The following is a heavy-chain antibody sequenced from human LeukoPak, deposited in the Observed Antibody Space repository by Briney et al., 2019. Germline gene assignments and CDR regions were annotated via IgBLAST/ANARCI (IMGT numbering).Heavy chain of an antibody. D-gene: IGHD5-18*01. J-gene: IGHJ5*02. Sequence: GGSLRLSCAASGFTFSSYWMHWVRQAPGKGLMWVSRINSDVSSTSYADSVKGRFTISRDNAKNTLYLQMNSLRAEDTAVYYCARDDAGYSYDPRGWFDPWGQGTLVTVSS. CDR2: INSDVSST. V-gene: IGHV3-74*01. CDR1: GFTFSSYW. CDR3: ARDDAGYSYDPRGWFDP.